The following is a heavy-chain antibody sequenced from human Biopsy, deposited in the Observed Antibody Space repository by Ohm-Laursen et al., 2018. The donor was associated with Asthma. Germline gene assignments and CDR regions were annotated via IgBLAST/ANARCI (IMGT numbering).Heavy chain of an antibody. CDR2: IYSGGGT. V-gene: IGHV3-53*03. J-gene: IGHJ3*02. D-gene: IGHD4-17*01. CDR3: AKDGVTTVTTTAFDM. CDR1: GFTVSSNG. Sequence: SLSLSFAASGFTVSSNGMSWVRQPPGKGLEWVSVIYSGGGTFYADSVKGRVTISRDNAKNSLYLQMNSLRPEDTALYYCAKDGVTTVTTTAFDMWGQGTMVTVAS.